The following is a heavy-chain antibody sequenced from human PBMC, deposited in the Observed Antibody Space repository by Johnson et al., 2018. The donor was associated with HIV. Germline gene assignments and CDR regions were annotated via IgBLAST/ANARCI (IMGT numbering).Heavy chain of an antibody. CDR3: ARAVCRGGRCYSHDAFDI. CDR2: IGTAGDT. J-gene: IGHJ3*02. V-gene: IGHV3-13*01. D-gene: IGHD2-15*01. CDR1: GFTFSSYD. Sequence: EVQLVESGGGLNQPGGSLRLSCAASGFTFSSYDMHWVRQATGKGLEWVSTIGTAGDTYYPGSVTGRFTVSREDAKNSLYLQMNSLRAGDTALYYCARAVCRGGRCYSHDAFDIWGQGTMVTVSS.